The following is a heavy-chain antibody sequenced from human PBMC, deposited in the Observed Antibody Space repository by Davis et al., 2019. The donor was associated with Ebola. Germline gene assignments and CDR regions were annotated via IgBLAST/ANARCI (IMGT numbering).Heavy chain of an antibody. CDR1: GYTFTSYY. CDR2: ISAYNGNT. V-gene: IGHV1-18*04. D-gene: IGHD3-10*01. Sequence: ASVKVSCKASGYTFTSYYMHWVRQAPGQGLEWMGWISAYNGNTNYAQKLQGRVTMTTDTSTSTAYMELRSLRSDDTAVYYCARSVTMVQGSGWFDPWGQGTLVTVSS. CDR3: ARSVTMVQGSGWFDP. J-gene: IGHJ5*02.